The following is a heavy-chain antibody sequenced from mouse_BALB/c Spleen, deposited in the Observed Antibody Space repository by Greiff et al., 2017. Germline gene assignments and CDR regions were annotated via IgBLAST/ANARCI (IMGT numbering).Heavy chain of an antibody. CDR1: GFTFSSYT. CDR3: ARGYGSRYYFDY. V-gene: IGHV5-12-2*01. CDR2: ISNGGGST. Sequence: EVKVVESGGGLVQPGGSLKLSCAASGFTFSSYTMSWVRQTPEKRLEWVAYISNGGGSTYYPDTVKGRFTISRDNAKNTLYLQMSSLKSEDTAMYYCARGYGSRYYFDYWGQGTTLTVSS. J-gene: IGHJ2*01. D-gene: IGHD1-1*01.